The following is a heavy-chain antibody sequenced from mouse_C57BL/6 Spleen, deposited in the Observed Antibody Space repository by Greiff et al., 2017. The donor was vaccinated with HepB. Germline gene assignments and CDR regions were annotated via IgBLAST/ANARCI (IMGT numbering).Heavy chain of an antibody. J-gene: IGHJ4*01. Sequence: EVKLVESEGGLVQPGSSMKLSCTASGFTFSDYYMAWVRQVPEKGLEWVANINYDGSSTYYLDSLKSRFIISRDNAKNILYLQMSSLKSEDTATYYCARDFFGGDYWGQGTSVTVSS. CDR1: GFTFSDYY. V-gene: IGHV5-16*01. CDR3: ARDFFGGDY. D-gene: IGHD1-1*02. CDR2: INYDGSST.